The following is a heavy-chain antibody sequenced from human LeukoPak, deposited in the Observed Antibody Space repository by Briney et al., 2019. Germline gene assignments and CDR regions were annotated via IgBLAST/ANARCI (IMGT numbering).Heavy chain of an antibody. CDR1: GYTFTGHY. CDR2: INPNTGAT. V-gene: IGHV1-2*02. Sequence: ASVKVSCKPAGYTFTGHYLHWVRRAPGQGLEWMGWINPNTGATIYAEKFQGRVTMTRDTSIDTAYMEMRSLRSDDTAVYYCARERVGSGWPRPWYFEFWGQGTLITVSS. D-gene: IGHD6-19*01. J-gene: IGHJ4*02. CDR3: ARERVGSGWPRPWYFEF.